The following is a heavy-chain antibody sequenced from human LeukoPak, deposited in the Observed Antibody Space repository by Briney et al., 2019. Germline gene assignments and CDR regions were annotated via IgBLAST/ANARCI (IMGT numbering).Heavy chain of an antibody. CDR1: GFTLSDYW. CDR2: INQDGSDE. D-gene: IGHD1-1*01. CDR3: ARESTRERPGC. J-gene: IGHJ4*02. Sequence: GGSLRLSCAASGFTLSDYWMSWVRQAPGKGLEWVANINQDGSDENYVDSVKGRFTISRDDAKNSLYPQMSSLRAEDTAVYYCARESTRERPGCWGQGTQVTVSS. V-gene: IGHV3-7*01.